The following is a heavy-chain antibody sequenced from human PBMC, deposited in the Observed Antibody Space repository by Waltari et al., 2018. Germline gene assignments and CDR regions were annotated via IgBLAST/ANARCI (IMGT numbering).Heavy chain of an antibody. V-gene: IGHV3-7*01. J-gene: IGHJ6*02. CDR1: GFTFSSYG. D-gene: IGHD2-21*01. Sequence: EVQLVESGGGLVQPGGSLRLSCAASGFTFSSYGMSWVRQAPGKGLEWVANIKQDGSEKYYVDSVKGRFTISRDNAKNSLYLQMNSPRAEDTAVYYCASVGDTLMDVWGQGTTVTVSS. CDR2: IKQDGSEK. CDR3: ASVGDTLMDV.